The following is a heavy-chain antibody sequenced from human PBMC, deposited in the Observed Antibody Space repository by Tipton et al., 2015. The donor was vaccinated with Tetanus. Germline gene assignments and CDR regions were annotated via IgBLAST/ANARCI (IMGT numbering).Heavy chain of an antibody. CDR3: ARGGVDSGVFDF. V-gene: IGHV5-51*01. J-gene: IGHJ4*02. CDR1: GYSFTSYW. D-gene: IGHD3-3*01. CDR2: IYPSDSDI. Sequence: QLVQSGAEVRKPGESLKISCQGSGYSFTSYWIGWVRQMSGKGLEWMGVIYPSDSDIRYSPSFQGQVRISAGKSINTAYLQWGSLEASDTAMYYCARGGVDSGVFDFWGQGTLVTVSS.